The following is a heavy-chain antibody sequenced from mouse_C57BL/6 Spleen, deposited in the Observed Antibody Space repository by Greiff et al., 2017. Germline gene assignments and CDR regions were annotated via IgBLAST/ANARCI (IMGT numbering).Heavy chain of an antibody. Sequence: QVQLQQPGAELVRPGSSVKLSCKASGYTFTSYWMHWVKQRPRQGLEWIGNIDPSDSETHYNQKFKDKATLTVDKSSSTAYMQLSSLTSEDSAVYSCARGSNYGSSYDYWGQGTTLTVSS. V-gene: IGHV1-52*01. CDR3: ARGSNYGSSYDY. J-gene: IGHJ2*01. CDR2: IDPSDSET. CDR1: GYTFTSYW. D-gene: IGHD1-1*01.